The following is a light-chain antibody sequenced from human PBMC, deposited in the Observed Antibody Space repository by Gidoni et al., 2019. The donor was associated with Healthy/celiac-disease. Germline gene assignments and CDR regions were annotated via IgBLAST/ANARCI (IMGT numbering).Light chain of an antibody. CDR1: SSAVGGYNY. J-gene: IGLJ2*01. CDR3: SSYTSSSLEI. V-gene: IGLV2-14*01. CDR2: EVS. Sequence: QSALTQPASVSGSPGPSITISCTGTSSAVGGYNYVSWYQHHPGKAPKLMIYEVSNRPSGVPDRFSGSKSGNTASLTISGLQAEDEADYYCSSYTSSSLEIFGGGTKLTVL.